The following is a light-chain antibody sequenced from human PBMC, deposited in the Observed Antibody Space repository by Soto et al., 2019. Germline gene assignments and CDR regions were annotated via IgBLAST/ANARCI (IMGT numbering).Light chain of an antibody. J-gene: IGKJ2*01. CDR3: QQYFGSPYT. V-gene: IGKV4-1*01. CDR1: QSVLYSSNNKNY. Sequence: DIVMTQSPDSLAVSLGERATINCKSSQSVLYSSNNKNYSAWYQQKPGQPPKLLIHWASTRESGVPDRFSGGGSGTDFTLTITSLQADDVAVYYCQQYFGSPYTFGQGTKLEIK. CDR2: WAS.